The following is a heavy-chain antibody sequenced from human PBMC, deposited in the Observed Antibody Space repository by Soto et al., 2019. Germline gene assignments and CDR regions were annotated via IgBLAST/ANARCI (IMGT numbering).Heavy chain of an antibody. V-gene: IGHV3-33*01. CDR2: IWYDGSNK. D-gene: IGHD2-15*01. CDR1: GFTFSSYG. J-gene: IGHJ4*02. Sequence: QVQLVESGGGVVQPGRSLRLSCAASGFTFSSYGMHWVRQAPGKGLEWVAVIWYDGSNKYYADSVKGRFTISRDNSKNTLYLQMNSLRAEDTAVYYCARDPSFVVPPDYWGQGTLVTVSS. CDR3: ARDPSFVVPPDY.